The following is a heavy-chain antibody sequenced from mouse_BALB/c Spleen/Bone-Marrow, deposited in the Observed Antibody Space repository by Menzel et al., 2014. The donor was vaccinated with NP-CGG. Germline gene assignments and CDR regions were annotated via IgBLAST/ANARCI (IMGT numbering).Heavy chain of an antibody. CDR3: ARGDYYYGSGRARFAY. CDR2: IYPGDGST. D-gene: IGHD1-1*01. CDR1: GYTFTSYL. V-gene: IGHV1S56*01. J-gene: IGHJ3*01. Sequence: VQLQQSGPELVKPGASVKMSCKASGYTFTSYLIHWVKQRPGQGLEWIGWIYPGDGSTKYNEKFKGKTTLTADKSSSTAYMLLSSLTSEDSAIYFCARGDYYYGSGRARFAYWGQGTLVTVSA.